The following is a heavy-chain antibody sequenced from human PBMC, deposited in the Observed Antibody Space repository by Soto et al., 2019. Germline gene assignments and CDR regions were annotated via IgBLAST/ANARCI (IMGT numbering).Heavy chain of an antibody. CDR2: ISGSGGST. J-gene: IGHJ4*02. D-gene: IGHD2-15*01. Sequence: GGSLRLSCAASGFTFSGYAMSWVRQAPGKGLEWVSAISGSGGSTYYADSVKGRFTISRDNSKNTLYLQMNSLRAEDTAVYYCAKEHLGYCSGGSCYGGGYWGQGTLVTVSS. V-gene: IGHV3-23*01. CDR3: AKEHLGYCSGGSCYGGGY. CDR1: GFTFSGYA.